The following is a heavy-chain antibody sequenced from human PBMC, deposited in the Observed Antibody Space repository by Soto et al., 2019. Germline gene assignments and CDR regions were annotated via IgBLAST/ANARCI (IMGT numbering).Heavy chain of an antibody. Sequence: QVQLVQSGPEVKKPGTSVKVSCKASGGTFSNYAISWVRQAPGQGLEWMGGIIPVFDTTNYAQKLQGRVTITADESTSTVHMELSSLRVEDTAVYYCARAGDGYPLGWFDPWGQGTLVIVSS. CDR1: GGTFSNYA. V-gene: IGHV1-69*01. J-gene: IGHJ5*02. CDR3: ARAGDGYPLGWFDP. D-gene: IGHD5-12*01. CDR2: IIPVFDTT.